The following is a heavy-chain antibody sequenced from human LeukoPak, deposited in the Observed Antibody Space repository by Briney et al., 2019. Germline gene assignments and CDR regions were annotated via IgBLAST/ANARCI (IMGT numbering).Heavy chain of an antibody. CDR3: AGKQNHYDSSGYPPDY. V-gene: IGHV4-34*01. J-gene: IGHJ4*02. Sequence: SETLSLTCAVYGGSFSGYYWSWIRQPPGKGLEWLGEINHSGSTNYNPSLKSRVTIPVDTSKNQFSLKLSSVTAVDTAVYYCAGKQNHYDSSGYPPDYWGQGTLVTVSS. CDR1: GGSFSGYY. CDR2: INHSGST. D-gene: IGHD3-22*01.